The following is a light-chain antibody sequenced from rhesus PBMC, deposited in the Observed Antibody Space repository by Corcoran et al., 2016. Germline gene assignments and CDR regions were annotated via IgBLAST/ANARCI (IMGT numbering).Light chain of an antibody. Sequence: DIQMTQSPSSLSASVGDRVTITCRASQGISNYLNWYQQEAGNNPKLLIYSASRLQSGVPSRFSGSGSWTEFKLTIGRLQPEDFASYHCQQSKDYRSTFGGGTKVEIK. CDR1: QGISNY. CDR3: QQSKDYRST. J-gene: IGKJ4*01. V-gene: IGKV1-41*01. CDR2: SAS.